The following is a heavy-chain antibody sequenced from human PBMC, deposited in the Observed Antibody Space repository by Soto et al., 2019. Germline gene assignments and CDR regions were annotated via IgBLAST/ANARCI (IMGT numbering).Heavy chain of an antibody. CDR2: IGTAGDT. V-gene: IGHV3-13*04. J-gene: IGHJ4*02. D-gene: IGHD3-10*01. CDR1: GFTFSSYD. CDR3: AREANTGGNFDY. Sequence: EVQLVESGGGLVQPGGSLRLSCAASGFTFSSYDMHWVRQATGKGLEWVSAIGTAGDTYYPGSVKGRFTISRENAKNSLYRQMNSLRAGDTAVYYCAREANTGGNFDYWGQGTLVTVSS.